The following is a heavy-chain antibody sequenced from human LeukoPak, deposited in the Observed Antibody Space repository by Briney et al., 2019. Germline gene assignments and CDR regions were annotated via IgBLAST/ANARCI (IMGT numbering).Heavy chain of an antibody. V-gene: IGHV1-46*01. Sequence: ASVKVSCKASGYTFTSYYMHWVRQAPGQGLEWMGIINPSGGSTSYAQKFQGRVTMTRDTSTGTVYMELSSLRFEDTAVYYCARKLGIDWFDPWGQGTLVTVSS. CDR2: INPSGGST. D-gene: IGHD2-15*01. CDR1: GYTFTSYY. J-gene: IGHJ5*02. CDR3: ARKLGIDWFDP.